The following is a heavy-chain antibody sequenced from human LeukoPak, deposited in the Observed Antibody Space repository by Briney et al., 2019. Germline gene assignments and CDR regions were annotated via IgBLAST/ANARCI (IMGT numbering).Heavy chain of an antibody. CDR2: ISSSSSYI. J-gene: IGHJ4*02. CDR3: ARVGYSGSPGDY. CDR1: GFSFASYG. D-gene: IGHD1-26*01. Sequence: GSLRLSCSASGFSFASYGMTWVRQAPGKGLEWVSSISSSSSYIYYADSVKGRFTISRDNAKNSLYLQMNSLRAEDTAVYYCARVGYSGSPGDYWGLGTLVTVSS. V-gene: IGHV3-21*01.